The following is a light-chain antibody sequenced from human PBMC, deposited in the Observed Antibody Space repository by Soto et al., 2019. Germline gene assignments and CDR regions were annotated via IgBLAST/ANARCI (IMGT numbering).Light chain of an antibody. Sequence: EIVLTQSPGTLSLSPGERATLSCRASQSVSSSYLAWYQQKPGQAPRLLIYGASSRATGIPDRFSGSGSGKDITLTISRLEPEDFAVYSCQRYGSSPQTVGQGIKVEIK. CDR3: QRYGSSPQT. CDR1: QSVSSSY. J-gene: IGKJ1*01. V-gene: IGKV3-20*01. CDR2: GAS.